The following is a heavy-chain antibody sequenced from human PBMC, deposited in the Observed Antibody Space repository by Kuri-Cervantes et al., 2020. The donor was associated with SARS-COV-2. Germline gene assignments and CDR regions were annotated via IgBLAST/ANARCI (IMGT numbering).Heavy chain of an antibody. CDR3: ARGPYYYGSGSYWFGGYVQH. Sequence: GGSLRLSCAASGVTFSSYWMSWVRQAPGKGLEWVANIKKDGSEKYYVDSVKGRFTISRDNAKNSLYLQMNCLRAEDTAVYYCARGPYYYGSGSYWFGGYVQHWGQGTLVTVSS. J-gene: IGHJ1*01. V-gene: IGHV3-7*01. CDR1: GVTFSSYW. D-gene: IGHD3-10*01. CDR2: IKKDGSEK.